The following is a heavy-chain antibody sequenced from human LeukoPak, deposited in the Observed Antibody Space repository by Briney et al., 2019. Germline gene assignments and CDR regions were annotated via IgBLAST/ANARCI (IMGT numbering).Heavy chain of an antibody. J-gene: IGHJ4*02. V-gene: IGHV4-61*02. D-gene: IGHD3-16*01. CDR2: IYTSGST. CDR1: GGSISSGSYY. Sequence: RASETLSLTCTVSGGSISSGSYYWSWIRQPAGKGLEWIGRIYTSGSTNYNPSLKSRVTISVDTSKNQFSLKLSSVTAADTAVYYCTRGAGWLIDYWGQGILVTVSS. CDR3: TRGAGWLIDY.